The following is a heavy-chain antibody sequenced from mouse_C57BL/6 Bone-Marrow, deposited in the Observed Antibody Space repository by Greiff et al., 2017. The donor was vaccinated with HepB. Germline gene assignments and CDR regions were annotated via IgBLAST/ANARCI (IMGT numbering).Heavy chain of an antibody. D-gene: IGHD2-3*01. Sequence: QVQLKQPGAELVKPGASVKLSCKASGYTFTSYWMHWVKQRPGQGLEWIGMIHPNSGSTNYNEKFKSKATLTVDKSSSTAYMQLSSLTSEDSAVYYCARRYDGYSYWYFDVWGTGTTVTVSS. CDR3: ARRYDGYSYWYFDV. J-gene: IGHJ1*03. CDR2: IHPNSGST. V-gene: IGHV1-64*01. CDR1: GYTFTSYW.